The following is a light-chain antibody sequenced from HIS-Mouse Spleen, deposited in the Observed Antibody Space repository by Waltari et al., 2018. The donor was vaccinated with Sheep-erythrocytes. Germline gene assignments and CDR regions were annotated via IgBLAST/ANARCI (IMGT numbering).Light chain of an antibody. Sequence: QSALTQPRSVSGSPGQSVTISCTGTSSDGGGYNYVSWYQQHPGKAPKLMIYEVSKRPSGVPDRFSGSKSGNTASLTISGLQAEDEADYYCCSYAGSYTVVFGGGTKLTVL. J-gene: IGLJ2*01. CDR1: SSDGGGYNY. V-gene: IGLV2-11*01. CDR3: CSYAGSYTVV. CDR2: EVS.